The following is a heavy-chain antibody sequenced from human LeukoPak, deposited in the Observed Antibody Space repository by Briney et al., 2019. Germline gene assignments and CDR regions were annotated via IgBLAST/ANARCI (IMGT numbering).Heavy chain of an antibody. Sequence: GESLQISFKGSGYSFTSYWIGWVRRLPGKGLEWRGIIYPGGSDTTYSPSFQGQVTISADKSISTAYLQWSSLKASDTAMYYCARLQLHDSSGSFYYYYYYGMDVWGQGTTVTVSS. CDR1: GYSFTSYW. J-gene: IGHJ6*02. D-gene: IGHD3-22*01. V-gene: IGHV5-51*01. CDR2: IYPGGSDT. CDR3: ARLQLHDSSGSFYYYYYYGMDV.